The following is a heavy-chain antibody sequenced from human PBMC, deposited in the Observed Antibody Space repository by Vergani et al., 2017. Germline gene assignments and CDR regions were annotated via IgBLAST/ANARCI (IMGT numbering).Heavy chain of an antibody. CDR3: AREKYAYDDFWSGYFTQYYFDY. V-gene: IGHV3-20*04. D-gene: IGHD3-3*01. Sequence: EVQLVESGGGVVRPGGSLRFSCVASGFTFDDYGMSWVRQAPGKGLEWVFGINWNGGSTGYADSVKGRFTISRDNAKNSLYLQMNSLRAEDTALYYCAREKYAYDDFWSGYFTQYYFDYWGQGTLVTVSS. CDR1: GFTFDDYG. CDR2: INWNGGST. J-gene: IGHJ4*02.